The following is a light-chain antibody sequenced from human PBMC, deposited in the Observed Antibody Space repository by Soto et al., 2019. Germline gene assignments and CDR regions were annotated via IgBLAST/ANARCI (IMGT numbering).Light chain of an antibody. CDR2: SPS. V-gene: IGKV3-20*01. J-gene: IGKJ1*01. Sequence: EIVLTQSPGTLSLSPGERATLSCRASQSVSSSYLAWYQQKPGQAPRPLIYSPSSRAIGIPDRFSGSGSGTDFTLTISRLEPEDFAVYYCQQYGSSPWTFGQGTKVEIK. CDR1: QSVSSSY. CDR3: QQYGSSPWT.